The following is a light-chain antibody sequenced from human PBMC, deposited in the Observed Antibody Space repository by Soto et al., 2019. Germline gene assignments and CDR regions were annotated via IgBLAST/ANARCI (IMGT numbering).Light chain of an antibody. J-gene: IGLJ2*01. V-gene: IGLV1-51*01. Sequence: QSVLTQPPSVSAAPGQKVTISCSGSNSNIGNHYVSWYQQVPGTAPKFLIYDNDQRPSGIPDRFSGSKSGTSATLGIAGLQTGDEAHYYCATWDNSLSAVVLGGGTKLTVL. CDR1: NSNIGNHY. CDR3: ATWDNSLSAVV. CDR2: DND.